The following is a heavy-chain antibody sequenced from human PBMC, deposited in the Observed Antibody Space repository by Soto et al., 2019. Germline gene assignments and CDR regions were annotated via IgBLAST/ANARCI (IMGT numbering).Heavy chain of an antibody. D-gene: IGHD6-13*01. CDR2: INPIGGST. V-gene: IGHV1-46*03. J-gene: IGHJ3*02. Sequence: ASVKVSCNAAGYTFTSDYMHWVRQAPGQGLEWMGIINPIGGSTRYAQTFQGRVTMNRDTSPSTVYMELSSLSSEDTAVYYCASVYPGSSWYRHDAFDIWGQGTMVTVS. CDR3: ASVYPGSSWYRHDAFDI. CDR1: GYTFTSDY.